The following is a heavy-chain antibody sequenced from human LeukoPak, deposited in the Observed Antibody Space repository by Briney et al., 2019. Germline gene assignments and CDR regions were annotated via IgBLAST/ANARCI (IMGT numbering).Heavy chain of an antibody. CDR3: AKVAVAGYFDY. D-gene: IGHD6-19*01. Sequence: GGSLRLSCAASGFTFSSYAVLGVPQAPGKGLEGVSAISGSGGSTYYADSVKGRSTISRDNSKNTLYLQMNSLRAEDTAVYYCAKVAVAGYFDYWGQGTLVTVSS. J-gene: IGHJ4*02. CDR2: ISGSGGST. V-gene: IGHV3-23*01. CDR1: GFTFSSYA.